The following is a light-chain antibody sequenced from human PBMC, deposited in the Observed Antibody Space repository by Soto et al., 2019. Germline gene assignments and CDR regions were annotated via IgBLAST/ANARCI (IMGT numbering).Light chain of an antibody. CDR1: NSNVRYNT. J-gene: IGLJ2*01. CDR3: CSYTSSTTPL. Sequence: QSVLTQPPSASGTPGQRVTISCFGSNSNVRYNTVNWYQHFPGTAPKLLIHTNNRRPSGVSNRFSGSKSGNTASLTISGLQAEDEADYYCCSYTSSTTPLFGGGTKLTVL. CDR2: TNN. V-gene: IGLV1-44*01.